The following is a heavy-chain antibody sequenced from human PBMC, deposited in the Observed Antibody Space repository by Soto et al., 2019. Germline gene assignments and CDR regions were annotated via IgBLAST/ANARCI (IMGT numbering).Heavy chain of an antibody. CDR2: ISGSGGST. CDR3: AKDLYIVARHPGPFDY. CDR1: GFTLSGYA. J-gene: IGHJ4*02. Sequence: GGSLRLSRAASGFTLSGYAMSWGRQAPGKGLEWVSAISGSGGSTYYADSVKGRFTISRDNSKNTLYLQMNSLRAEDTAVYYCAKDLYIVARHPGPFDYWGQGTLVTVSS. D-gene: IGHD6-6*01. V-gene: IGHV3-23*01.